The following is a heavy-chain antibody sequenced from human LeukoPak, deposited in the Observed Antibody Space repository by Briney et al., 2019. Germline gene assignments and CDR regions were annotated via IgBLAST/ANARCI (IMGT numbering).Heavy chain of an antibody. CDR3: AKAPPRGWLPTYFDY. J-gene: IGHJ4*02. V-gene: IGHV3-23*01. CDR1: GFTGFTFSSYA. Sequence: GGSLRLSCAASGFTGFTFSSYAMSWVRQAPGKGLEWVSAISGSGGSTYYADSVKGRFTISRDNSKNTLYLQMNSLRAEDTAVYSCAKAPPRGWLPTYFDYWGQGTLVTVSS. CDR2: ISGSGGST. D-gene: IGHD6-19*01.